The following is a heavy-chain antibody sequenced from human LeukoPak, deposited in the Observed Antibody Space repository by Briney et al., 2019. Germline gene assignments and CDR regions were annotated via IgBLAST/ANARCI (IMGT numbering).Heavy chain of an antibody. CDR2: ISGSGGST. CDR1: GFTFSSYA. Sequence: QPGGSLRLSCAASGFTFSSYAMSWVRQAPGKGLEWDSAISGSGGSTYYADSVKGRFTISGDNSKNTLYLQMNSLRAEDTAVYYCAKDLVLHYHDFDYWGQGTLVTVSS. J-gene: IGHJ4*02. CDR3: AKDLVLHYHDFDY. D-gene: IGHD2-8*01. V-gene: IGHV3-23*01.